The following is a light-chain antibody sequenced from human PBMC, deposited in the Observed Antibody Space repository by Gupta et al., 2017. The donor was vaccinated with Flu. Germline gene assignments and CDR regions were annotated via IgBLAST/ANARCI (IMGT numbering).Light chain of an antibody. Sequence: VPISCTGTGSDVGTYNRVSWYRPPPGTAPNLIIYAVTNRPSGVPGRFSGSKSGNTASLTISGLQGEDAADYYCSSYTTSYTFVFGTGTKVTVL. CDR1: GSDVGTYNR. J-gene: IGLJ1*01. CDR2: AVT. V-gene: IGLV2-18*02. CDR3: SSYTTSYTFV.